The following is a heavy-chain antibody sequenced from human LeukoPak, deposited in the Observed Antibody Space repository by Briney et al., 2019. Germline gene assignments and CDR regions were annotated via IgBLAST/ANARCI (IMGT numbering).Heavy chain of an antibody. CDR1: GYTFTGYY. Sequence: ASVKVSCKASGYTFTGYYMHWVRQAPGQGLEWMGWINPNSGGTNYAQKFQGRVTMTRDTSISTAYMELSRLRSDDTAVYYCARELGLRYFDWLLSPTDYWGQGTLVTVSS. CDR2: INPNSGGT. CDR3: ARELGLRYFDWLLSPTDY. J-gene: IGHJ4*02. D-gene: IGHD3-9*01. V-gene: IGHV1-2*02.